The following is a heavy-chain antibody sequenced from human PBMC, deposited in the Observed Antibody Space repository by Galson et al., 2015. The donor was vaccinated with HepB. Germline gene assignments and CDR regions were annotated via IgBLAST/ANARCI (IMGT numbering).Heavy chain of an antibody. Sequence: PALVKPTQTLTLTCTFSGFSLSTSGVGVGWIRQPPGKALEWLALIYWDDDKRYSPSLKSRLTITKDTSKNQVVLTMTNMDPVDTATYYCAHGRPLNYGSGVSFDYWGQGTLVTVSS. CDR2: IYWDDDK. D-gene: IGHD3-10*01. V-gene: IGHV2-5*02. CDR3: AHGRPLNYGSGVSFDY. CDR1: GFSLSTSGVG. J-gene: IGHJ4*02.